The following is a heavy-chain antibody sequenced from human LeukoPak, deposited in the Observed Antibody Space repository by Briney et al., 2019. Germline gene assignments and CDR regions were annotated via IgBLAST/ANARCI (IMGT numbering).Heavy chain of an antibody. CDR3: ARLPGGVVIDAGLY. Sequence: GGSLRLSCAASGSTFSSYDMNWVRQAPGKGLERVSYIRSSGSTIYYADSVKGRVTISRDNAKNSLYLQMNSLRAEDTAMYYCARLPGGVVIDAGLYWGQGTLVTVSS. CDR1: GSTFSSYD. V-gene: IGHV3-48*01. D-gene: IGHD2-21*01. J-gene: IGHJ4*02. CDR2: IRSSGSTI.